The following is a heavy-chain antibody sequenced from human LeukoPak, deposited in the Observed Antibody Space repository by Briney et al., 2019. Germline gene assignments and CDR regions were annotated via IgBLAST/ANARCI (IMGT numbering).Heavy chain of an antibody. CDR2: IYYSGST. Sequence: SETLSLTCTVSGGPISSGDYYWSWIRQPPGKGLEWIGYIYYSGSTYYNPSLKSRVTISVDTSKNQFSLKLSSVTAADTAVYYCARVVASMIVVVISAFDIWGQGTMVTVSS. J-gene: IGHJ3*02. CDR1: GGPISSGDYY. CDR3: ARVVASMIVVVISAFDI. V-gene: IGHV4-30-4*01. D-gene: IGHD3-22*01.